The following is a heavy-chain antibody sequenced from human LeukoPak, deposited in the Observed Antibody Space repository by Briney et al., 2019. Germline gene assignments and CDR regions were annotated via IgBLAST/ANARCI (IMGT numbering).Heavy chain of an antibody. J-gene: IGHJ5*02. CDR3: ARAPYSSSWYGWFDP. CDR1: GGSISSSNW. CDR2: INHSGST. Sequence: SETLSLTCAVSGGSISSSNWWSWVRQPPGKGLEWIGEINHSGSTNYNPSLKSRVTISVDTSKNQFSLKLSSVTAADTAVYYCARAPYSSSWYGWFDPWGQGTLVTVSS. D-gene: IGHD6-13*01. V-gene: IGHV4-4*02.